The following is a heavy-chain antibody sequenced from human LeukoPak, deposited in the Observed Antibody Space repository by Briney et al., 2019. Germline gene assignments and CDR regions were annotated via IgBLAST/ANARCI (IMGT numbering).Heavy chain of an antibody. CDR3: ASGRYDLVAWFDP. Sequence: PSQTLSLTCTVSGGSITSGSYYWSWIRQPAGKGLEWIGRVYTSGNTNYNPSLKSRLTISLDTSNNQFSLRLSSVTAADTAVYYCASGRYDLVAWFDPWGQGTLVTVSS. CDR2: VYTSGNT. J-gene: IGHJ5*02. CDR1: GGSITSGSYY. D-gene: IGHD3-3*01. V-gene: IGHV4-61*02.